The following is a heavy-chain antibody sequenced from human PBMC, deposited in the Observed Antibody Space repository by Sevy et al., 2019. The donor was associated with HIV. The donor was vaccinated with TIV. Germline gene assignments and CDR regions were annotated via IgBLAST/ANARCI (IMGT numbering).Heavy chain of an antibody. CDR3: ARASGGDRLDYYGMDV. CDR1: GGSVSSGSYY. V-gene: IGHV4-39*02. J-gene: IGHJ6*02. Sequence: SETLSLTCTVSGGSVSSGSYYWGWIRQSPGKGLEWIGNIYHSGSTYYNPSLKSRVTISVDASKNYFSLRLTSVTAADTAVYYCARASGGDRLDYYGMDVWGQGTTVTVSS. CDR2: IYHSGST. D-gene: IGHD2-15*01.